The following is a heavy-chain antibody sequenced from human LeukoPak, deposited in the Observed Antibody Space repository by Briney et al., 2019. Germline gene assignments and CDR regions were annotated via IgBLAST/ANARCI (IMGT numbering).Heavy chain of an antibody. V-gene: IGHV3-11*01. CDR1: GFTFSDYY. J-gene: IGHJ4*02. CDR3: ARAATYNWNDVNY. D-gene: IGHD1-20*01. CDR2: ISSSGSII. Sequence: GGSLRLSCAASGFTFSDYYMNWIRQTPGKGLEWVSYISSSGSIIYYADSVKGRFTISRDNAKNSVYLQMNSLRAEDTAVYYCARAATYNWNDVNYWGQGTLVTVSS.